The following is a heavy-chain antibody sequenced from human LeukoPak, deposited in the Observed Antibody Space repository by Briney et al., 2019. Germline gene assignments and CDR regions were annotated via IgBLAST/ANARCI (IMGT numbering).Heavy chain of an antibody. CDR3: ANPSSSWYRGDAFDI. J-gene: IGHJ3*02. D-gene: IGHD6-13*01. Sequence: SVKVSCKASGGTFSSYAISWVRQAPGQGLEWMGRIIPILGIANYAQKFQGRVTITADKSTSTAYMELSSLRSEDTAVHYCANPSSSWYRGDAFDIWGQGTMVTVSS. CDR1: GGTFSSYA. CDR2: IIPILGIA. V-gene: IGHV1-69*04.